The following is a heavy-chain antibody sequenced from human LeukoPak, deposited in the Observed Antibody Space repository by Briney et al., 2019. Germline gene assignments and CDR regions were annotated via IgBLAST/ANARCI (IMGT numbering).Heavy chain of an antibody. D-gene: IGHD3-9*01. CDR1: GFTVSSNY. J-gene: IGHJ3*02. V-gene: IGHV3-53*01. CDR3: ARDRPYYDILTGYYIGEAFDI. Sequence: GGSLRLSCAASGFTVSSNYMSWVRQAPGKGLEWVSVIYSGGNTYYADSVRGRFTISRDNSKNTLYLQMNSLRAEDTAVYYCARDRPYYDILTGYYIGEAFDIWGQGTMVTVSS. CDR2: IYSGGNT.